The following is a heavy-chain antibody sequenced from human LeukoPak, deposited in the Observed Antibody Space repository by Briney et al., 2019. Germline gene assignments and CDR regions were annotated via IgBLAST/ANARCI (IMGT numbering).Heavy chain of an antibody. Sequence: GASVKVSCKASGYTFTSYGISWVRQAPGQGLEWMGIINPSGGSTSYAQKFQGRVTMTRDMSTSTVYMELSSLRSEDTAVYYCARGTVTHRQNFDYWGQGTLVTVSS. CDR2: INPSGGST. CDR1: GYTFTSYG. V-gene: IGHV1-46*01. D-gene: IGHD4-17*01. J-gene: IGHJ4*02. CDR3: ARGTVTHRQNFDY.